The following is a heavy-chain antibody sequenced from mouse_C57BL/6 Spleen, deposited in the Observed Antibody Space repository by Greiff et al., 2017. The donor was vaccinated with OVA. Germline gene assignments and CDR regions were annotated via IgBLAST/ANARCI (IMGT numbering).Heavy chain of an antibody. CDR2: IRLKSDNYAT. D-gene: IGHD2-3*01. CDR1: GFTFSNYW. Sequence: EVKLEESGGGLVQPGGSMKLSCVASGFTFSNYWMNWVRQSPEKGLEWVAQIRLKSDNYATHYAESVKGRFTISRDDSKSSVYLQMNNLRAEDTGIYYCTIYDGYFKGWGQGTTLTVSS. J-gene: IGHJ2*01. V-gene: IGHV6-3*01. CDR3: TIYDGYFKG.